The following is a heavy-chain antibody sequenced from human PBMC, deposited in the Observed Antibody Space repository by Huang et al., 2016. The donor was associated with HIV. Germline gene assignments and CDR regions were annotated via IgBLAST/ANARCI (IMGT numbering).Heavy chain of an antibody. Sequence: LQLQESGPGLVKSSETLSLICTVSGCSISSSSSYWGWIRPPPGKGPEWIGSIYYSGNTSYNPPLKSRVTISVDTSKNQFSLKVNSVTAADTAVYYCARHGRVAGHYYNNMDVWGRGTTVTVSS. V-gene: IGHV4-39*01. J-gene: IGHJ6*02. CDR1: GCSISSSSSY. CDR2: IYYSGNT. CDR3: ARHGRVAGHYYNNMDV. D-gene: IGHD6-19*01.